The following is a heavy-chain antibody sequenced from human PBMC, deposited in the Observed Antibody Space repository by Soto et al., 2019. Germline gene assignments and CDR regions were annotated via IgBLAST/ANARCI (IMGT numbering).Heavy chain of an antibody. Sequence: SQTLSLTCAISGDSVSSNSAAWNWIRQSPSRGLEWLGRTYYRSKWYNDYAVSVKSRITINPDTSKNQFSLQLNSVTPEDTAVYYCARGTTVVTYYYYYGMDVWGQGTTVTVPS. CDR3: ARGTTVVTYYYYYGMDV. CDR1: GDSVSSNSAA. V-gene: IGHV6-1*01. CDR2: TYYRSKWYN. D-gene: IGHD4-17*01. J-gene: IGHJ6*02.